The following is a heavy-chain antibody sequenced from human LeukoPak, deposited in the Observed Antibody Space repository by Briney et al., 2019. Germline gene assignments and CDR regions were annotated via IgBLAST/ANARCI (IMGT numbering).Heavy chain of an antibody. V-gene: IGHV3-48*02. D-gene: IGHD2-21*02. CDR1: GFTFSTYA. J-gene: IGHJ4*02. CDR2: ISSTSGTI. CDR3: VRGGDLDF. Sequence: PGGSLRLSCAASGFTFSTYAMNWVRQAPGKGLEWISYISSTSGTIYYADSVKGRFTISRDDAKSSLYLQMTSLRDEDTAVYYCVRGGDLDFWGQGTLVTVSS.